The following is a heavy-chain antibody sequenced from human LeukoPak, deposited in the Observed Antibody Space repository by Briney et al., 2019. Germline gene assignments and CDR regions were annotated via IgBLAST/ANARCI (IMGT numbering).Heavy chain of an antibody. CDR2: IIPIFGTA. Sequence: SVKVSCKASGGTFSSYAISWVRQAPGQGLEWMGRIIPIFGTANYAQKFQGRVTITAGKSTSTAYMELSRLRSEDTAVYYCARDLRYYDSSGYLPWGQGTLVTVSS. CDR3: ARDLRYYDSSGYLP. CDR1: GGTFSSYA. J-gene: IGHJ5*02. D-gene: IGHD3-22*01. V-gene: IGHV1-69*06.